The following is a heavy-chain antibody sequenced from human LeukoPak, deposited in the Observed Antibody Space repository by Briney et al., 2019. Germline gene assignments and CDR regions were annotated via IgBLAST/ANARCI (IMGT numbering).Heavy chain of an antibody. CDR3: ARANGVYNYGFDY. J-gene: IGHJ4*02. CDR2: IIPIFGTA. Sequence: SVKVSCKASGGTFSSYAISWVQQAPGQGLEWMGRIIPIFGTANYAQKFQGRVTITTDESTSTAYMELSSLRSEDTAVYYCARANGVYNYGFDYWGQGTLVTVSS. CDR1: GGTFSSYA. D-gene: IGHD5-18*01. V-gene: IGHV1-69*05.